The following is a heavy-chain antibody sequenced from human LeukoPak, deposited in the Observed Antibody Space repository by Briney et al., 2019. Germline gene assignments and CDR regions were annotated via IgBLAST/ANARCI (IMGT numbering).Heavy chain of an antibody. CDR2: ISGSGGST. D-gene: IGHD3-9*01. CDR1: GFTFDDYG. V-gene: IGHV3-23*01. Sequence: GGSLRLSCAASGFTFDDYGMSWVRQAPGKGLKWGSAISGSGGSTYYADSVKGRFTISRDNSKNTLYLQMNSPRAEDTAVYYCAKDPTFYDILTGYYLDYWGQGTLVTVSS. CDR3: AKDPTFYDILTGYYLDY. J-gene: IGHJ4*02.